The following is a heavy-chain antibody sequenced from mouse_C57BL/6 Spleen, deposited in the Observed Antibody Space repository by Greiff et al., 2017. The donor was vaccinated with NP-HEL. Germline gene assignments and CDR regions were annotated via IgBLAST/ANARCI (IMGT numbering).Heavy chain of an antibody. D-gene: IGHD4-1*01. J-gene: IGHJ1*03. CDR1: GFTFSDYG. Sequence: EVQVVESGGGLVKPGGSLKLSCAASGFTFSDYGMHWVRQAPEKGLEWVAYISSGSSTIYYADTVKGRFTISRDNAKNTLCLQMTSLRSEDTAMYYCARRWDVPNWYFDVWGTGTTVTVSS. V-gene: IGHV5-17*01. CDR2: ISSGSSTI. CDR3: ARRWDVPNWYFDV.